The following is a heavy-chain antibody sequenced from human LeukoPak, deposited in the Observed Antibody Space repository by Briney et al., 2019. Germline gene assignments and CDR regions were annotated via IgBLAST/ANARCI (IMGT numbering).Heavy chain of an antibody. Sequence: KPGGSLRLSCAASGFIFSDYCMAWIRQAPGKGLEWVSCITSSGSTMYYADSVKGRFTISRDNAKKSLYMQMNSLRAEDTAVYFCARGRYYYDSSGVDAFSDWGQGTMVTVSS. J-gene: IGHJ3*01. CDR2: ITSSGSTM. V-gene: IGHV3-11*01. CDR3: ARGRYYYDSSGVDAFSD. CDR1: GFIFSDYC. D-gene: IGHD3-22*01.